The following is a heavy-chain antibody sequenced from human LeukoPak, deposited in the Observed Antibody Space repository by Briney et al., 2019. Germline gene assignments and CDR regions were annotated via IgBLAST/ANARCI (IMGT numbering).Heavy chain of an antibody. CDR1: GFTFSSYA. J-gene: IGHJ4*02. D-gene: IGHD5-12*01. Sequence: GGSLRLSCAASGFTFSSYAMSWVRQAPGKGLEWVAVISYDGSNKYYADSVKGRFTISRDNSKNTLYLQMNSLRAEDTAVYYCARGRYSGYDFDYWGQGTLVTVSS. CDR2: ISYDGSNK. V-gene: IGHV3-30-3*01. CDR3: ARGRYSGYDFDY.